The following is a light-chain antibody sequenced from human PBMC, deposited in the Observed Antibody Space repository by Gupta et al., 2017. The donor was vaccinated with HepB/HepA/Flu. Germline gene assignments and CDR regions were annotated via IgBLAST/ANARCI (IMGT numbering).Light chain of an antibody. CDR2: DVR. J-gene: IGLJ2*01. CDR1: SSDVGGYNY. CDR3: SSYTSSSTVV. Sequence: QSALTQPASVSGSPGQSIPIPCTGTSSDVGGYNYVSWYQQSPGKAPKIMIYDVRTRPSGVSNRFSGSKYGNTASLTISGLQDEDEADYYCSSYTSSSTVVFGGGTKLTVL. V-gene: IGLV2-14*03.